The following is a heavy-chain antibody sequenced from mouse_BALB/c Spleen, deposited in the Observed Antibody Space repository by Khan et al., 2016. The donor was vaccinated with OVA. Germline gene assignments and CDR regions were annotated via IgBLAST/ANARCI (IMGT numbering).Heavy chain of an antibody. Sequence: EVQLVESGGDLMKPGGSLKLSCAASGFTFSAYGMSWVRQTPDKRLEWVATINSDGYYTYYPDSVQGRFTISRNNAKNTLSLQMSSLKSEDTAMYYCASHLTGSFAYGGQGTLVTVSA. CDR3: ASHLTGSFAY. CDR2: INSDGYYT. V-gene: IGHV5-6*01. D-gene: IGHD4-1*01. J-gene: IGHJ3*01. CDR1: GFTFSAYG.